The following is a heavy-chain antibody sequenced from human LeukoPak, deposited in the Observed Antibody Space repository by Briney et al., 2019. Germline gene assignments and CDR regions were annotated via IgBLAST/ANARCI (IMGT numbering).Heavy chain of an antibody. J-gene: IGHJ6*02. CDR2: MYHGGNT. CDR1: GGSISSSNW. V-gene: IGHV4-4*02. Sequence: PSETLSLTCDVSGGSISSSNWWTWVRQPPGKGLEWIGEMYHGGNTNYNPSLKNRVIISVDKSKNQFSLKLSPVTAADTAVYYCASGTYYYDSTGFYYYYYGMDVWGQGTTVTVSS. D-gene: IGHD3-22*01. CDR3: ASGTYYYDSTGFYYYYYGMDV.